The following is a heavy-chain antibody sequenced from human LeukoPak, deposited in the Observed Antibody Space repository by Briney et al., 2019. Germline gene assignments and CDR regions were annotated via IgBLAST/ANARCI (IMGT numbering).Heavy chain of an antibody. D-gene: IGHD6-13*01. J-gene: IGHJ4*02. CDR3: AQDRGGEQQLIQGFAY. CDR2: ISNDGSKI. CDR1: GFTFRDYT. V-gene: IGHV3-30*04. Sequence: PGGSLRHSCVASGFTFRDYTMHWVRQAPGKGLEWVAVISNDGSKIYYADSVKGRFTISRDNPKNTLYLQMNSLRTEDTAVYYCAQDRGGEQQLIQGFAYWGQGTLVTVSS.